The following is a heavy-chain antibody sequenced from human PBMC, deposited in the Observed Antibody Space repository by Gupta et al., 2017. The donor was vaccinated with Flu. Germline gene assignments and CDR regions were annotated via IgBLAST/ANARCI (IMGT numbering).Heavy chain of an antibody. Sequence: EMQLVESGGGSVQPGGSLRPPCAASGLNFNTNNMNWVRQTPGKGLEWLSFISGTGYTIYYADSVRGRFIISRDNAKNSVYLQMNSLRDEDTAIYYCARDLKRPSGNYWGQGTLVTVSS. J-gene: IGHJ4*02. CDR2: ISGTGYTI. CDR1: GLNFNTNN. CDR3: ARDLKRPSGNY. V-gene: IGHV3-48*02. D-gene: IGHD1-26*01.